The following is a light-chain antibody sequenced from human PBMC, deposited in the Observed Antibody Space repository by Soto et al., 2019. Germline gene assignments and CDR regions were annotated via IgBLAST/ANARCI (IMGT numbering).Light chain of an antibody. J-gene: IGKJ1*01. CDR2: GAF. CDR1: QSVSSNY. Sequence: IVLKQSPGTLSLSQGERATFSRRASQSVSSNYLAWYQQKPGQAPRLLIYGAFKRATGIPDRFSGSGSGTDFTLTISRMEPEDFAVYCCQQYGSSPRTFGQRTKVDI. CDR3: QQYGSSPRT. V-gene: IGKV3-20*01.